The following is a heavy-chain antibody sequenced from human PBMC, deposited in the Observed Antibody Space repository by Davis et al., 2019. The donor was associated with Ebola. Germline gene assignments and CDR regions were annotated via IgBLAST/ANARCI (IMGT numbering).Heavy chain of an antibody. D-gene: IGHD5-24*01. CDR2: IYSDGST. CDR3: AKAEGGYKRSYFDY. Sequence: GESLKISCAASGFTVTSNYISWVRQAPGKGLEWVSVIYSDGSTYYADSVKGRFTISRDNSKNTLYLQMNSLRAEDTAVYYCAKAEGGYKRSYFDYWGQGTLVTVSS. J-gene: IGHJ4*02. V-gene: IGHV3-53*01. CDR1: GFTVTSNY.